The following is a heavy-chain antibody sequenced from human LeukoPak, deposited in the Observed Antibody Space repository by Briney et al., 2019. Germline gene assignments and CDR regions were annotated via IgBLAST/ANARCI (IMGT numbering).Heavy chain of an antibody. V-gene: IGHV7-4-1*02. D-gene: IGHD5-18*01. Sequence: ASVKVSCKASGYTFTSYGISWVRQAPGQGLEWMGWINTNTGNPTYAQGFTGRFVFSLDTSVSTAYLQISSLKAEDTAVYYCAREQYSYGPLGYYYYYYMDVWGKGTTVTVSS. CDR1: GYTFTSYG. CDR2: INTNTGNP. J-gene: IGHJ6*03. CDR3: AREQYSYGPLGYYYYYYMDV.